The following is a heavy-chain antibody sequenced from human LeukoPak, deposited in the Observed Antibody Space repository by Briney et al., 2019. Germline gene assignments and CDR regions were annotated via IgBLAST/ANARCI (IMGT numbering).Heavy chain of an antibody. CDR2: ISYDGSNK. V-gene: IGHV3-30-3*01. CDR3: ARDQGVFFSEFYFDY. D-gene: IGHD2-8*01. J-gene: IGHJ4*02. CDR1: GFTFSSCA. Sequence: GGSLRLSCAASGFTFSSCAMHWVRQAPGKGLEWVAVISYDGSNKYYADSVKGRFTISRDNSKNTLYLQMNSLRAEDTAVYYCARDQGVFFSEFYFDYWGQGTLVTVSS.